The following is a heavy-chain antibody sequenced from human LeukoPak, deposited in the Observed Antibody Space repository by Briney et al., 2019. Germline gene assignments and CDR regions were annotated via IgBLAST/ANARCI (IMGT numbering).Heavy chain of an antibody. J-gene: IGHJ4*02. V-gene: IGHV4-61*01. CDR1: GGSISSGSYY. CDR3: ARVTGYMIEDYFDY. Sequence: SETLSLTCTVSGGSISSGSYYWSWIRQPPGKGLEWMGYIYYRGSTNYKPSLKSRVTISVETSKNQFSLKLRSVTAADTAVYYCARVTGYMIEDYFDYWGQGTLVTVSS. CDR2: IYYRGST. D-gene: IGHD3-22*01.